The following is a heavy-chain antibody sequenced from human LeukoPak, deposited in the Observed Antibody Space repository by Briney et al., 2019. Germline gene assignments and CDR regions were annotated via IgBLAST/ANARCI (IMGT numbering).Heavy chain of an antibody. CDR1: GFTFSTFG. J-gene: IGHJ4*02. D-gene: IGHD6-13*01. V-gene: IGHV3-48*04. Sequence: GGSLRLSCAASGFTFSTFGMHWVRRAPGKGLEWVSYVSSSSSIISYADSVKGRFTISRDNAKNSLYLQMNSLRAEDTAVYYCAKLPIAAAGNFDYWGQGTLVTVSS. CDR3: AKLPIAAAGNFDY. CDR2: VSSSSSII.